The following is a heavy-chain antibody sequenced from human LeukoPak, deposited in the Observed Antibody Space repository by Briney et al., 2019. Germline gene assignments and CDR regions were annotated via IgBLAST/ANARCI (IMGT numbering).Heavy chain of an antibody. D-gene: IGHD3-10*01. J-gene: IGHJ4*02. CDR3: ASTSRGVIDY. CDR1: GFTFDDYG. CDR2: INWNGGST. V-gene: IGHV3-20*04. Sequence: GGSLRLSCAASGFTFDDYGMSWVRQAPGKGLEWVSGINWNGGSTGYADSVKGRFTISRDNAKNSLYLQMNSLRGEDAAVYYCASTSRGVIDYWGQGTLVTVSS.